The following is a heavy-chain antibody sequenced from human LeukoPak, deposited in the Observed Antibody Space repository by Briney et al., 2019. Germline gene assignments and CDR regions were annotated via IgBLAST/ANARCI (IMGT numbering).Heavy chain of an antibody. CDR3: ARAYSPVWNGSHSLFDP. J-gene: IGHJ5*02. Sequence: PSETLSLTCTVSGASISSYYWSWIRQPPGMGLEWIGYIYYSGSTNYNPSLKSRVTISVDTSKNQFSLNLNSVTAADTAIYYCARAYSPVWNGSHSLFDPWGQGTLVTVSS. V-gene: IGHV4-59*12. CDR2: IYYSGST. D-gene: IGHD1-26*01. CDR1: GASISSYY.